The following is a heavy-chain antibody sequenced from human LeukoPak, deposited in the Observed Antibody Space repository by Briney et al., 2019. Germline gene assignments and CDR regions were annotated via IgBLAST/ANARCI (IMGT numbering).Heavy chain of an antibody. Sequence: SQTLSLTCTVSGGSISSGGYYWSWIRQHPGKGLEWIGYIYYSGSTYYNPSLKSRVTISVDTSKNQFSLKLGSVTAADTAVYYCARGVYYYDSSGYYSVADAFDIWGQGTMVTVSS. CDR3: ARGVYYYDSSGYYSVADAFDI. D-gene: IGHD3-22*01. V-gene: IGHV4-31*03. CDR1: GGSISSGGYY. CDR2: IYYSGST. J-gene: IGHJ3*02.